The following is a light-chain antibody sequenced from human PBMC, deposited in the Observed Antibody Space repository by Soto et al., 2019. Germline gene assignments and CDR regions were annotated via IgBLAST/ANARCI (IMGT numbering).Light chain of an antibody. Sequence: QSVLTQPASVSGSPGQSITISCTGTSSDVGNYNYVSWYQQYPGKATKLLISDVSYRPSGVSNRFSGSKSGNTASLTFSGFQAEDEADYYCSSFITSTSYVFGTGTKVTVL. CDR3: SSFITSTSYV. CDR1: SSDVGNYNY. V-gene: IGLV2-14*03. CDR2: DVS. J-gene: IGLJ1*01.